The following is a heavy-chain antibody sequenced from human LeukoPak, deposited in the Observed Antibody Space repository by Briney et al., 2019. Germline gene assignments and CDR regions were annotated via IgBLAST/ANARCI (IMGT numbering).Heavy chain of an antibody. J-gene: IGHJ4*02. CDR1: GFTFSSYG. V-gene: IGHV3-23*01. Sequence: PGGSLRLSCAASGFTFSSYGMIWVRQAPGKGLEWVSAISGSGGSTYYADSVKGRFTISRDNAKNSLYLQMNSLRAEDTAVYYCARSGGMITFGGVDYWGQGTLVTVSS. CDR2: ISGSGGST. D-gene: IGHD3-16*01. CDR3: ARSGGMITFGGVDY.